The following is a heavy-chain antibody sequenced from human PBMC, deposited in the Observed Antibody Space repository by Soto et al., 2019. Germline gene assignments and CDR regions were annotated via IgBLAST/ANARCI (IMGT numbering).Heavy chain of an antibody. V-gene: IGHV4-59*01. CDR2: IYYSGST. D-gene: IGHD1-26*01. J-gene: IGHJ5*02. CDR3: ARDLWGAAGQNWFDP. Sequence: SETLSLTCTVSGGSISSYYWSWIRQPPGKGLEWIGYIYYSGSTNYNPSLKSRVTISVDTSKNQFSLKLSSVTAADTAVYYCARDLWGAAGQNWFDPWGQGTLVTVSS. CDR1: GGSISSYY.